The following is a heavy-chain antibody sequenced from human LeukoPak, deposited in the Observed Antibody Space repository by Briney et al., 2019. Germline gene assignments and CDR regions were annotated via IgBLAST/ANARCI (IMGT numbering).Heavy chain of an antibody. V-gene: IGHV3-21*01. D-gene: IGHD6-13*01. CDR2: ISSSSSYI. Sequence: GGSLRLSCAASGFTFDDYGMSWVRQAPGKGLEWVSSISSSSSYIYYADSVKGRFTISRDNAKNSLYLQMNSLRAEDTAVYYCARDSPAAAHYWGQGTLVTVSS. CDR1: GFTFDDYG. CDR3: ARDSPAAAHY. J-gene: IGHJ4*02.